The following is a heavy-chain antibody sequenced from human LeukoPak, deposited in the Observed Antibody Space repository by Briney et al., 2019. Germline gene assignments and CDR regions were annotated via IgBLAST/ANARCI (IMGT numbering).Heavy chain of an antibody. V-gene: IGHV3-72*01. CDR1: GFTFSDHY. Sequence: GGSLRLSCAASGFTFSDHYMDWVRQAPGKGLEWAGRTRNKANSYTTEYAASVKGRFTISRDDSKNSLYLQMNSLKTEDTAVYYCAREAASIVATIEAAFDIWGQGTMVTGSS. CDR2: TRNKANSYTT. CDR3: AREAASIVATIEAAFDI. D-gene: IGHD5-12*01. J-gene: IGHJ3*02.